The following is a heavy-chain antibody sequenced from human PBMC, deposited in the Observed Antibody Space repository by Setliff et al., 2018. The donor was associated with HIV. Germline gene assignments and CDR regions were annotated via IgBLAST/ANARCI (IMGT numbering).Heavy chain of an antibody. D-gene: IGHD6-13*01. CDR2: IGTAGDT. CDR3: ARDCRVGWVFTYGMDV. Sequence: GSLRLSCAASGFTFSSYDMHWVRQATGKGLEWVSAIGTAGDTYYPGSVKGRFTISRENAKNSLYMKMSSLRPEDTAVYYCARDCRVGWVFTYGMDVWGQGTLVTVSS. J-gene: IGHJ6*02. CDR1: GFTFSSYD. V-gene: IGHV3-13*01.